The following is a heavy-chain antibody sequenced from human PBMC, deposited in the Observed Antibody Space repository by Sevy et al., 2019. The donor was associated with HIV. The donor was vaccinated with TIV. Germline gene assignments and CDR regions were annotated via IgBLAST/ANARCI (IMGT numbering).Heavy chain of an antibody. CDR1: GYTFTSYY. D-gene: IGHD3-10*01. CDR2: INPSGGST. V-gene: IGHV1-46*01. CDR3: ARDLTTMVRGVINYYYGMDV. Sequence: ASVKVSCKASGYTFTSYYMHWVRQAPGQGLEWMGIINPSGGSTSYAQKFQGRVTMTRDTSTSTVYMELSSLRSEDTAVYYCARDLTTMVRGVINYYYGMDVWGQGTTVTVSS. J-gene: IGHJ6*02.